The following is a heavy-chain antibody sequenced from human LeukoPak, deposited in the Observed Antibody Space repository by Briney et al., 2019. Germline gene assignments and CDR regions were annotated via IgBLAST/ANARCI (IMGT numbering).Heavy chain of an antibody. Sequence: GGSLRLSCAAAGFTFSSYGMHWVRQAPGKGLEGVAFIRYDGSNKYYADSVKGRFTISRDNSTNTLYLQMNSLRAEDTAVYYCAKDRVGFYYDSSGYYYTGFDYWGQGTLVTVSS. CDR3: AKDRVGFYYDSSGYYYTGFDY. V-gene: IGHV3-30*02. D-gene: IGHD3-22*01. CDR1: GFTFSSYG. CDR2: IRYDGSNK. J-gene: IGHJ4*02.